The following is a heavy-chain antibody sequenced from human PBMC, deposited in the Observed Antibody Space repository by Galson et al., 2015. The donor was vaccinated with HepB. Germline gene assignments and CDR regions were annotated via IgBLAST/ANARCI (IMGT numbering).Heavy chain of an antibody. CDR1: GFTFSSYG. CDR3: AKDSLRSSGFSDY. V-gene: IGHV3-23*01. CDR2: ISGSGGST. D-gene: IGHD3-22*01. J-gene: IGHJ4*02. Sequence: SLRLSCAASGFTFSSYGMSWVRQAPGKGLEWVSAISGSGGSTYYADSVKGRFTISRDNSKNTLYLQMNSLRAEDTAVYYCAKDSLRSSGFSDYWGQGTLVTVSS.